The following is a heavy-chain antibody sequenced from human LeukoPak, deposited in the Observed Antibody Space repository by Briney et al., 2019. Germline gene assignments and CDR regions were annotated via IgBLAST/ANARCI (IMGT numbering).Heavy chain of an antibody. D-gene: IGHD6-19*01. V-gene: IGHV3-30*04. CDR1: GFTFSSYA. Sequence: GRSLRLSCAASGFTFSSYAMHWVRQAPGKGLEWVAVISYDGSNKYYADSVKGRFTISRDNSKNTLYLQMNSLRAEDTAVYYRARVGSGWEEYFQHWGQGTLVTVSS. J-gene: IGHJ1*01. CDR2: ISYDGSNK. CDR3: ARVGSGWEEYFQH.